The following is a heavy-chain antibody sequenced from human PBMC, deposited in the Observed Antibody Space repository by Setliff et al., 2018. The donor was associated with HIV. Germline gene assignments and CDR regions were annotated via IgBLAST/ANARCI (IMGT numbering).Heavy chain of an antibody. CDR1: GFTFKDFA. V-gene: IGHV3-7*03. CDR2: IKQDGSDK. D-gene: IGHD2-8*01. Sequence: GGSLRLSCVASGFTFKDFAMYWVRQAPGKGLEWVANIKQDGSDKYYVDSVKGRFTISRDNVQNSLYLQMNSLRAEDTAVYYCARILQWCTFDYWGQGTLVTVSS. J-gene: IGHJ4*02. CDR3: ARILQWCTFDY.